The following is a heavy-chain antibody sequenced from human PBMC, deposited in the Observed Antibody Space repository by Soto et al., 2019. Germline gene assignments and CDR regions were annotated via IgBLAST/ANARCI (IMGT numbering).Heavy chain of an antibody. J-gene: IGHJ3*01. Sequence: QVQLQESGPGLVKPSETLSLTCTVSGGSLRNYYWSWIRQPPGKGLEWIGHIYYSGNTNYNPSLRSRVTMSVDTSKSQFSPPVTSVTAADTAVYYCARQWANDWNGRDFFDFWGQGTMVTVSS. D-gene: IGHD1-1*01. V-gene: IGHV4-59*08. CDR3: ARQWANDWNGRDFFDF. CDR2: IYYSGNT. CDR1: GGSLRNYY.